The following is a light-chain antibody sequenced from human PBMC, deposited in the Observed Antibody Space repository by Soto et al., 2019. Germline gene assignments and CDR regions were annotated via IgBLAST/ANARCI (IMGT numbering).Light chain of an antibody. CDR1: QSISNF. Sequence: EIVLTQSPATLSLSPGERATLSCRASQSISNFLAWYQQKPGQAPRLLIYDASNRATGIPARFSGSGSGTDFTLTISSLEPKDFAVYYCQQRSNWPPWTFGQGTKVEIK. CDR3: QQRSNWPPWT. V-gene: IGKV3-11*01. J-gene: IGKJ1*01. CDR2: DAS.